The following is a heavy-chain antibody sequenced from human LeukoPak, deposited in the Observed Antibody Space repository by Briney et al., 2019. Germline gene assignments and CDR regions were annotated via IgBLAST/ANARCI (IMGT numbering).Heavy chain of an antibody. J-gene: IGHJ4*02. Sequence: SVKVSFKASGGTFSSYAISWVRQAPGQGLEWMGRIIPILGIANYAQKFQGRVTITADKSTSTAYMELSSLRSEDTAVYYCARDSGSTYYYDSSGYYGYYFDYWGQGTLVTVSS. V-gene: IGHV1-69*04. CDR2: IIPILGIA. D-gene: IGHD3-22*01. CDR1: GGTFSSYA. CDR3: ARDSGSTYYYDSSGYYGYYFDY.